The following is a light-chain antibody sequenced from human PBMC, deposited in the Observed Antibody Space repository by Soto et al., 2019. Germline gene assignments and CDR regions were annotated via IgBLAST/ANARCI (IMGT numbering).Light chain of an antibody. Sequence: EVVLTQSPGTLSLSPGERATLSCRASQSVSSSSLAWYQQRRGQAPRLIIHGASSRATGIPDRFSGSGSGTDFTLTISRLEPEDFAVSYCQQYGSSPRTFGQRTKVDIK. J-gene: IGKJ1*01. V-gene: IGKV3-20*01. CDR2: GAS. CDR3: QQYGSSPRT. CDR1: QSVSSSS.